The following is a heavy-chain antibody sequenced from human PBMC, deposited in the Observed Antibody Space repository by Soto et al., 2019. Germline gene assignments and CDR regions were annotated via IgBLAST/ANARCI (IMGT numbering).Heavy chain of an antibody. V-gene: IGHV3-30*14. D-gene: IGHD3-10*01. Sequence: PGGSLRLSCAASGFTLSNFAIHWVRQAPGKGLEWVAVISHDGTNKYYADSMKGRFTISRDNSNNTLYLQINSLRAEDTAVYYCARNYYGSGSCLGPFGYWGQGTLVTVSS. CDR3: ARNYYGSGSCLGPFGY. CDR1: GFTLSNFA. CDR2: ISHDGTNK. J-gene: IGHJ4*02.